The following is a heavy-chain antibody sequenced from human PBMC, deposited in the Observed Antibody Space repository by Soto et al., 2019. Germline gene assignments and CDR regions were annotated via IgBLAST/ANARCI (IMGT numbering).Heavy chain of an antibody. CDR1: GFTFGDYA. CDR2: IRSKAYGGTT. J-gene: IGHJ6*02. CDR3: TRARCSGGSCYSGYYYYGMDV. Sequence: SLRLSCTASGFTFGDYAMSWVRQAPGKGLEWVGFIRSKAYGGTTEYAASVKGRFTISRDDSKSIAYLQMNSLKTEDTAVYYCTRARCSGGSCYSGYYYYGMDVWGQGTTVTVSS. V-gene: IGHV3-49*04. D-gene: IGHD2-15*01.